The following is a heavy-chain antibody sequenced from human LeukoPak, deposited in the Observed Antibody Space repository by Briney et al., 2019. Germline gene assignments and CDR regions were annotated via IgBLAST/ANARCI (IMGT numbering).Heavy chain of an antibody. Sequence: GVLRLSCAASGFTFSDYYMSWIRQAPGKGLEWVGFIRSKAYGGTTEYAASVKGRFTISRDDSKSIAYLQMNSLKTEDTAVYYCTREGYFDYWGQGTLVTVSS. CDR1: GFTFSDYY. CDR3: TREGYFDY. J-gene: IGHJ4*02. CDR2: IRSKAYGGTT. V-gene: IGHV3-49*03.